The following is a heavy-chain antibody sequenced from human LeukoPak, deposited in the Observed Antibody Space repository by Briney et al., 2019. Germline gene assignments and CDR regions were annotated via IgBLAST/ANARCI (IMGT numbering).Heavy chain of an antibody. Sequence: SVKVSCKASGGTFSSYAISWVRQAPGQGLEWMGRIIPILGIANYAQKFQGRVTITADKSTSTAYMELSSLRSEDTAVYYCARGYDSSGYPEDDAFDIWGHGTMVTVSS. V-gene: IGHV1-69*04. CDR1: GGTFSSYA. CDR2: IIPILGIA. CDR3: ARGYDSSGYPEDDAFDI. J-gene: IGHJ3*02. D-gene: IGHD3-22*01.